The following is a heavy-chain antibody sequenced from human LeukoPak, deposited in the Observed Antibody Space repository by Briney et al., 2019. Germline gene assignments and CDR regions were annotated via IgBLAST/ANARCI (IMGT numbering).Heavy chain of an antibody. J-gene: IGHJ5*02. V-gene: IGHV4-59*12. Sequence: SETLSLTCTASGGSISSYYWSWIRQPPGKGLEWIGYIYYSGSTNYNPSLKSRVTISVDTSKNQFSLRLRSVTAADTAIYYCARENSGSYLRKWFDPWGQGSLVTVSS. CDR2: IYYSGST. CDR1: GGSISSYY. CDR3: ARENSGSYLRKWFDP. D-gene: IGHD1-26*01.